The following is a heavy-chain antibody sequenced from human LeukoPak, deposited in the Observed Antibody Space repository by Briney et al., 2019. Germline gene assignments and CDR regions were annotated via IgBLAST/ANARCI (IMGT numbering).Heavy chain of an antibody. CDR3: ATRFRGSFY. V-gene: IGHV5-51*01. CDR1: GYSFTTYW. D-gene: IGHD3-3*01. Sequence: GESLQISFKASGYSFTTYWIGWLRQMPGKGLEWVAIITPGTSDTRYNASLQGQVTISADKSITTAYLQWSSLKASDSAIYYCATRFRGSFYWGLGTLVTVSS. J-gene: IGHJ4*02. CDR2: ITPGTSDT.